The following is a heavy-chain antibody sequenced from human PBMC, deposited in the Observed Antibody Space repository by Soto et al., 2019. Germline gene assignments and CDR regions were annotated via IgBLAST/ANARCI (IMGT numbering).Heavy chain of an antibody. CDR2: LDYSGTT. J-gene: IGHJ4*02. CDR1: GGSISSYY. CDR3: ARDSFPQYSSSSKGFDY. V-gene: IGHV4-59*01. D-gene: IGHD6-6*01. Sequence: SETLSLTCTVSGGSISSYYWNWIRQSPGKGLEWIASLDYSGTTNYNPSLKSRITTSVDPSKKQFSLKMRSVTAADTAVYYCARDSFPQYSSSSKGFDYWGQGSPVTVSS.